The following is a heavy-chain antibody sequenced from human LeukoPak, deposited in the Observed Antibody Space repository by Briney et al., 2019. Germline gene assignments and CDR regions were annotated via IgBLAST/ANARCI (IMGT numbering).Heavy chain of an antibody. V-gene: IGHV1-18*01. CDR1: GGTFSSYG. CDR2: ISAYNGNT. D-gene: IGHD1-7*01. CDR3: ARDGTGTDYYYYGMDV. Sequence: ASVKVSCKASGGTFSSYGISWVRQAPGQGLERMGWISAYNGNTNYAQKLQGRVTMTTDTSTSTAYMELRSLRSDDTAVYYCARDGTGTDYYYYGMDVWGQGTTVTVSS. J-gene: IGHJ6*02.